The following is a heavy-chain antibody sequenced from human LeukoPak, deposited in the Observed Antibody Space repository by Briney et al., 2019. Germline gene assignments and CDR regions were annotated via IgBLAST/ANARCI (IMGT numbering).Heavy chain of an antibody. V-gene: IGHV4-61*08. J-gene: IGHJ4*02. D-gene: IGHD4-23*01. CDR1: GGSISSGDYY. CDR2: TYYSGST. CDR3: ARDPNYGGSVYYLDY. Sequence: SETLSLTCTVSGGSISSGDYYWSWIRQPPGKGLEWIGYTYYSGSTNYHPSLKSRVTMSVDTSKKQFSLKLTSVTAADTAVYYCARDPNYGGSVYYLDYWGQGTLVTVSS.